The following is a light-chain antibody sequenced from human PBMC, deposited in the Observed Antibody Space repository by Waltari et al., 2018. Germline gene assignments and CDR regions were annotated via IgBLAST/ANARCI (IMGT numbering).Light chain of an antibody. CDR3: ETGGHGTWV. J-gene: IGLJ3*02. V-gene: IGLV4-69*01. CDR1: SGHSSNI. Sequence: QLVLTQSPSASASLGASVKLTCTLSSGHSSNIIAWLQQQPGTGPRYLMQGNSDGSHRKGDEIPDRFSGSSSGAERYRAISSLQSEDEADYYCETGGHGTWVFGGGTKLTVL. CDR2: GNSDGSH.